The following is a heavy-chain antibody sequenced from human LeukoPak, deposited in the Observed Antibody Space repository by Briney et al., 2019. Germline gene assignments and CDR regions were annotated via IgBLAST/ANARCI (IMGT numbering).Heavy chain of an antibody. CDR3: ASVGGAAENPLIDY. D-gene: IGHD2-15*01. CDR2: IIPIFGTA. J-gene: IGHJ4*02. Sequence: GASVKVSCKASGGTFSSYAISWVRQAPGQGLEWMGGIIPIFGTANYAQKFQGRVTITADESTSTAYMELSSLRSEDTAVYYCASVGGAAENPLIDYWGQGTLVTVSS. V-gene: IGHV1-69*13. CDR1: GGTFSSYA.